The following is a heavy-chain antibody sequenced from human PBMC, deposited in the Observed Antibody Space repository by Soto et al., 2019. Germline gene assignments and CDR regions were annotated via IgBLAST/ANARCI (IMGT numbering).Heavy chain of an antibody. V-gene: IGHV3-23*01. CDR2: ISGSGGST. Sequence: LRLSCAASGFTFSSYAMSWVRQAPGKGLEWVSAISGSGGSTYYADSVKGRFTISRDNSKNTLYLQMNSLRAEDTAVYYCAKLTRDSSSSWLFDYWGQGTLVTVSS. CDR1: GFTFSSYA. D-gene: IGHD6-6*01. J-gene: IGHJ4*02. CDR3: AKLTRDSSSSWLFDY.